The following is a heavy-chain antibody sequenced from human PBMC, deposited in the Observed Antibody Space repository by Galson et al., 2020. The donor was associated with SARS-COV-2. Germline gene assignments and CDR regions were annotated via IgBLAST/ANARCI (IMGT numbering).Heavy chain of an antibody. D-gene: IGHD3-22*01. CDR2: FNAEDGET. CDR3: ATGPPYYYDASGYNCFDP. V-gene: IGHV1-24*01. J-gene: IGHJ5*02. CDR1: GYTLTKLS. Sequence: GESLKISCKASGYTLTKLSMHWVRQAPGQRLEWMGGFNAEDGETKYAQKFQGRVTMTEDTSTDTAYMELSSLRSEDTAVYYCATGPPYYYDASGYNCFDPWGQGTLVTVSS.